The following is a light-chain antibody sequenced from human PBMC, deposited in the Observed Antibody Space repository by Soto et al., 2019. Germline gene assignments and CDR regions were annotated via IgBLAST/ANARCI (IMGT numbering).Light chain of an antibody. V-gene: IGKV3-20*01. CDR1: QSVRSSY. CDR2: GAS. Sequence: EIVLTQSPGTLSLSPGERATLSCRASQSVRSSYLAWYQQKLGQAPMLLIYGASSRATGIPARFSGSGSGTDFPLTISRLEPEDFAVYYWRQYSSSPYTFGQGTKLEIK. CDR3: RQYSSSPYT. J-gene: IGKJ2*01.